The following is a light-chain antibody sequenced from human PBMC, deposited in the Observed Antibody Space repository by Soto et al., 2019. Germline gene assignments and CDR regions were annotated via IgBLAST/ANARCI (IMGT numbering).Light chain of an antibody. V-gene: IGKV1-5*01. J-gene: IGKJ1*01. CDR3: QQYRSWPRT. CDR2: AAS. Sequence: DIQMTQSPSTLSASVGDRVTITCRASQTISSWLAWYQQKPGKAPKLLIYAASTLESGVSSRFSGRGSGTEFTLTINSLQPEDFATYYCQQYRSWPRTFGQGSKVEI. CDR1: QTISSW.